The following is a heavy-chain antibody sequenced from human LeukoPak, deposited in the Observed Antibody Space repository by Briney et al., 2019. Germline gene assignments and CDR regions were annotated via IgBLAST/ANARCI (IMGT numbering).Heavy chain of an antibody. D-gene: IGHD3-22*01. CDR3: ARARRDLTIMIVVARKDAFDI. CDR1: GCSISSCSYY. Sequence: NPSESLSLTCTVSGCSISSCSYYWGWIRQPPGKGLEWIGSVNDSGSTYYNPSLNSRVTITVDTSKNQFSLKPSSVTAADTAVYYCARARRDLTIMIVVARKDAFDIWGQGTMVTVSS. J-gene: IGHJ3*02. CDR2: VNDSGST. V-gene: IGHV4-39*01.